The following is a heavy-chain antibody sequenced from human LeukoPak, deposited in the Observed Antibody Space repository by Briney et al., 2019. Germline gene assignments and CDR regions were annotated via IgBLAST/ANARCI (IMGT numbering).Heavy chain of an antibody. CDR1: GYTFTSYG. J-gene: IGHJ1*01. Sequence: GASVKVSCKASGYTFTSYGISWVRQAPGQGLEWMGGIIPIFGTANYAQKFQGRVTITADESTSTAYMELSRLRSDDTAVYYCARAYLGGYMSGYFQHWGQGTLVTVSS. D-gene: IGHD3-16*01. CDR2: IIPIFGTA. V-gene: IGHV1-69*13. CDR3: ARAYLGGYMSGYFQH.